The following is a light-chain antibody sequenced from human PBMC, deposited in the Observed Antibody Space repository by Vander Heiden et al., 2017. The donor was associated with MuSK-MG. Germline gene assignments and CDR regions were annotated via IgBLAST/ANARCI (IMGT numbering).Light chain of an antibody. CDR2: WAS. J-gene: IGKJ1*01. Sequence: DIVMTQSPDSLAVSLGERATINCKSSQSVLYSSNNRNYLAWYQQKPGQPPKLLIYWASTREYGVPDRFSGSGSGTDFTLTISSLQAEDVAVYYCHQYSSTPSETFGQGSKVEIK. CDR3: HQYSSTPSET. V-gene: IGKV4-1*01. CDR1: QSVLYSSNNRNY.